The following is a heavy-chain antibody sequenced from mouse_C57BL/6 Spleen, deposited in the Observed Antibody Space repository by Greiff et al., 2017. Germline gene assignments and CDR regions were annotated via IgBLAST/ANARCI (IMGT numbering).Heavy chain of an antibody. D-gene: IGHD1-1*01. Sequence: QVQLQQSGAELVKPGASVKLSCKASGYTFTEYTIHWVKQRSGQGLEWIGWFYPGSGSIKYNEKFKDKATLTADKSSSTVYMVLSGLTSEDSAVYFCARPEDRGIGYGSSAFDYWGQGTTLTVSS. J-gene: IGHJ2*01. CDR3: ARPEDRGIGYGSSAFDY. V-gene: IGHV1-62-2*01. CDR1: GYTFTEYT. CDR2: FYPGSGSI.